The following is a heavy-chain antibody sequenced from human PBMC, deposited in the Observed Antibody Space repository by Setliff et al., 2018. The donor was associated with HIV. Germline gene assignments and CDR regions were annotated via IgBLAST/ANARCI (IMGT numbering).Heavy chain of an antibody. CDR2: INPNSGGT. CDR3: ARNYYDSSGYRHYYYYYYMYV. Sequence: ASVKVSCKASGYTFTGYYMHWVRQAPGQGLEWMGRINPNSGGTNYAQKFQGRVTMTRDTSISTAYMELSRLRSDDTAVYYCARNYYDSSGYRHYYYYYYMYVWGKGTTVTVSS. J-gene: IGHJ6*03. V-gene: IGHV1-2*06. D-gene: IGHD3-22*01. CDR1: GYTFTGYY.